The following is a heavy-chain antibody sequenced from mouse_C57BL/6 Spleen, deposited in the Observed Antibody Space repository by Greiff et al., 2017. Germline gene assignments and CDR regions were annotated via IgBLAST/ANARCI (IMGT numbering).Heavy chain of an antibody. CDR1: GYSFTGYY. CDR3: ARRALPDWYLDV. CDR2: IYPYNGVS. Sequence: VQLQQSGPELVKPGASVKLSCKASGYSFTGYYMHWVKQSPGHILDWIGYIYPYNGVSSYNQKFKGKDTLTVDKSSSTAYMELRCLTSEDSAVYYCARRALPDWYLDVWGTGTSVTVSS. V-gene: IGHV1-31*01. D-gene: IGHD1-1*01. J-gene: IGHJ1*03.